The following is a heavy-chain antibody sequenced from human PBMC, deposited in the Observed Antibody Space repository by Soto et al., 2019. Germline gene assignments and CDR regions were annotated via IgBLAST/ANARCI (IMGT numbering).Heavy chain of an antibody. CDR1: GYTFTSYG. CDR2: ISAYNGNT. V-gene: IGHV1-18*01. D-gene: IGHD5-12*01. CDR3: ARDWHYSGYDYVHSGFDL. J-gene: IGHJ2*01. Sequence: QVQLVQSGAEVKKPGASVKVSCKASGYTFTSYGISWVRQAPGQGLEWMGWISAYNGNTNYAQKLQGRVTMTTDTSTSTDYMELRSLRSDDTAVYYCARDWHYSGYDYVHSGFDLWGRGTLVTVSS.